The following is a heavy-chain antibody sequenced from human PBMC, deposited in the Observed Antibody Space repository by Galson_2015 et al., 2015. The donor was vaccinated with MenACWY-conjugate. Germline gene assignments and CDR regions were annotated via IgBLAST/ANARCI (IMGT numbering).Heavy chain of an antibody. Sequence: SLRLSCAASGFSFKSYVVSWVRQAPGRGLEWVSSISGRDETYYSDSVKGRFTVSRDNSKNMVFLQMIRLRVEDTAIYYCTKKAAVQFYGIELWGQGTTITVSS. D-gene: IGHD2-15*01. CDR1: GFSFKSYV. CDR2: ISGRDET. CDR3: TKKAAVQFYGIEL. V-gene: IGHV3-23*01. J-gene: IGHJ6*02.